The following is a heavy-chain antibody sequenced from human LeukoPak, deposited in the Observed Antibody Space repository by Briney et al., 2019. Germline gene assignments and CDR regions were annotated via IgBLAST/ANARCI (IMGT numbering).Heavy chain of an antibody. CDR2: ISANNANT. V-gene: IGHV1-18*01. J-gene: IGHJ4*02. D-gene: IGHD1-26*01. Sequence: ASVKVSCKASGDTFISYGISWVRQAPGQGLEWMGWISANNANTNYAQKLQGRVTMTTDTSTSTAYMELRSLRSDDTAVYYCARDSSGSYDYRGQGTLVTVSS. CDR3: ARDSSGSYDY. CDR1: GDTFISYG.